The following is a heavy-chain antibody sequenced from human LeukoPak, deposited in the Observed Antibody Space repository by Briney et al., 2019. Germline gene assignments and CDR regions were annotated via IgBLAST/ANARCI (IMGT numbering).Heavy chain of an antibody. V-gene: IGHV1-3*03. CDR3: AVGDYYYDTRFDY. CDR2: VNADNSNT. CDR1: GFPFTSYA. Sequence: ASVKVSCKASGFPFTSYAIHWVRQAPGQRLEWMGWVNADNSNTKYSQEFQGRVTITRDTSASTAYMDLNNLRSEDMAVYYCAVGDYYYDTRFDYWGQGTLVTVSS. J-gene: IGHJ4*02. D-gene: IGHD3-22*01.